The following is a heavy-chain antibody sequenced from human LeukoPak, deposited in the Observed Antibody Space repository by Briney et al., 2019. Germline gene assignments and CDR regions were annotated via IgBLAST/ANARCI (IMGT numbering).Heavy chain of an antibody. CDR1: TFTLGDYP. Sequence: SLTLSCTASTFTLGDYPITWVSPAPGKGLEWVGFIRNKTYGGTTEYAASVKGRFTISRDDSKSIAYLQMNSLKTEDTAVYYCTRDRSHDYWGPGTLVTVSP. CDR3: TRDRSHDY. D-gene: IGHD6-13*01. V-gene: IGHV3-49*04. J-gene: IGHJ4*02. CDR2: IRNKTYGGTT.